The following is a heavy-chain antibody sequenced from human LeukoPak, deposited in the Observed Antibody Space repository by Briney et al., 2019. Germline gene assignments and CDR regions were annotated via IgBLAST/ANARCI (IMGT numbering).Heavy chain of an antibody. CDR3: ARDSGSGSGNFDY. J-gene: IGHJ4*02. V-gene: IGHV3-53*01. D-gene: IGHD3-10*01. CDR1: GFTFDDYA. CDR2: IYSGGNT. Sequence: PGRSLRLSCAASGFTFDDYAMHWVRQAPGKGLEWVSVIYSGGNTYYADSVKGRFTISRDNFKNTLYLQMNSLRAGDTALYYCARDSGSGSGNFDYWGQGTLVTVSS.